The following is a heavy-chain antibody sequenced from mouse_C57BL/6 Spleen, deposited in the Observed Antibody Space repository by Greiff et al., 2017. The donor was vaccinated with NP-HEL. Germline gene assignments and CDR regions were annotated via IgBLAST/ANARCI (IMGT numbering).Heavy chain of an antibody. CDR1: GYTFTDYY. V-gene: IGHV1-26*01. J-gene: IGHJ3*01. CDR2: INPNNGGT. D-gene: IGHD1-1*01. CDR3: APFYGSPFAY. Sequence: EVQLQQSGPELVKPGASVKISCKASGYTFTDYYMNWVKQSHGKSLEWIGDINPNNGGTSYNQKFKGKATLTVDKSSSTAYMELRSLTSEDSAVYYCAPFYGSPFAYWGQGTLVTVSA.